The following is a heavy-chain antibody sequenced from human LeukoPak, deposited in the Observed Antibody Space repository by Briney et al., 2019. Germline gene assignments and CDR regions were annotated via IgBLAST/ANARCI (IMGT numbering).Heavy chain of an antibody. Sequence: GGSLRLSCAASGFTASSNYMSWVRQAPGKGLEWVSVIYSGGSTYYADSVKGRFTISRDNSKNTLYLQMNSLRAEDTAVYYCARDPRVAAGTEAGDYWGQGTLVTVSS. CDR3: ARDPRVAAGTEAGDY. J-gene: IGHJ4*02. V-gene: IGHV3-53*01. CDR1: GFTASSNY. CDR2: IYSGGST. D-gene: IGHD6-13*01.